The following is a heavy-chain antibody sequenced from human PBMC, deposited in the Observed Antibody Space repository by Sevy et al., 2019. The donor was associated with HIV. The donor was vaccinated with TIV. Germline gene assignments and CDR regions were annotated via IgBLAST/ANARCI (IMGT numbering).Heavy chain of an antibody. CDR3: ARARADYDYVWGSYRYDNWFDP. CDR2: IIPIFGTA. Sequence: ASVKVSCKASGGTFSSYAISWVRQAPGQGLEWMGGIIPIFGTANYAQKFQGRVTITADKSTSTAYMELSSLRSEDTAVYYCARARADYDYVWGSYRYDNWFDPWGQRTLVTVSS. CDR1: GGTFSSYA. J-gene: IGHJ5*02. V-gene: IGHV1-69*06. D-gene: IGHD3-16*02.